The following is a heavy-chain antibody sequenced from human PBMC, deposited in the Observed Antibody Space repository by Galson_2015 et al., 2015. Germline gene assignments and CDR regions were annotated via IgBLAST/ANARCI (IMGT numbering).Heavy chain of an antibody. CDR3: AKDPPVTGMYYFDY. J-gene: IGHJ4*02. Sequence: SLRLSCAASGFTFGTYAMNWVRQAPGKGLEWVSTISGSGGSTYYADSVKGRFTISRDNSKSTLYLQMTSLRAEDTALYYCAKDPPVTGMYYFDYWGQGTLVSVSS. V-gene: IGHV3-23*01. D-gene: IGHD6-19*01. CDR2: ISGSGGST. CDR1: GFTFGTYA.